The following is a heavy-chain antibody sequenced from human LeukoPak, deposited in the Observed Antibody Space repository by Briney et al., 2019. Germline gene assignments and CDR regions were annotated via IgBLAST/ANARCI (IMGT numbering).Heavy chain of an antibody. D-gene: IGHD1-26*01. CDR1: GFTFSSYA. CDR3: AKGLWELLYDY. CDR2: ISGSGGST. Sequence: GESLKISCAASGFTFSSYAMSWVRQAPGEGLEWVSAISGSGGSTYYADSVKGRFTISRDNSKNTLYLQMNSLRAEDTAVYYCAKGLWELLYDYWGQGTLVTVSS. J-gene: IGHJ4*02. V-gene: IGHV3-23*01.